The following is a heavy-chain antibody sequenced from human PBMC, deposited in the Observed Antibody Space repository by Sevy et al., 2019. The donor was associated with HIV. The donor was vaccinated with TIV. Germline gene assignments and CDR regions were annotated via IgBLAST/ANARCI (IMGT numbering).Heavy chain of an antibody. CDR2: ISSSGSTI. Sequence: GGSLRLSCAASGFTFSDYYMSWIRQAPGKGLEWVSYISSSGSTIYYADSVKGRFTISRDNAKNSLYLQMNSLRAEDTAVYYCARDLALRFRYSYGFVGGFDYWGQGTLVTVSS. CDR3: ARDLALRFRYSYGFVGGFDY. CDR1: GFTFSDYY. D-gene: IGHD5-18*01. V-gene: IGHV3-11*01. J-gene: IGHJ4*02.